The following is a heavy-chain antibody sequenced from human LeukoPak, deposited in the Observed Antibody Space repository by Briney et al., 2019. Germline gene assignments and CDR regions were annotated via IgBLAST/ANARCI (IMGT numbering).Heavy chain of an antibody. Sequence: PSETLSLTCTVSGGSIGSSSYYWGWIRQPPGKGLEWIGSIYYSGSTYYNPSLKSRVTISVDTSKNQFSLKLSSVTAADTAVYYCAIAAYSSSWYGESSWFDPWGQGTLVTVSS. CDR3: AIAAYSSSWYGESSWFDP. V-gene: IGHV4-39*01. D-gene: IGHD6-13*01. J-gene: IGHJ5*02. CDR2: IYYSGST. CDR1: GGSIGSSSYY.